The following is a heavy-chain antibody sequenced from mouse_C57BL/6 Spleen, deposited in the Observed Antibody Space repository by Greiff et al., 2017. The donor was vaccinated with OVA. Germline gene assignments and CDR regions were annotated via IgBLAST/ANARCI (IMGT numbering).Heavy chain of an antibody. CDR2: IYPGDGDT. Sequence: VKLVESGPELVKPGASVKISCKASGYAFSSSWMNWVKQRPGKGLEWIGRIYPGDGDTNYNGKFKGKATLTADKSSSTAYMQLSSLTSEDSAVYFCARDIDSSGYEGDAMDYWGQGTSVTVSS. V-gene: IGHV1-82*01. CDR1: GYAFSSSW. CDR3: ARDIDSSGYEGDAMDY. D-gene: IGHD3-2*02. J-gene: IGHJ4*01.